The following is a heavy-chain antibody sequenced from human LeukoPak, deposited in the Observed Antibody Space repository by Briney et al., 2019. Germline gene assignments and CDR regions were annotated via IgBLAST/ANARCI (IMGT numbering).Heavy chain of an antibody. J-gene: IGHJ4*02. CDR3: ARDGGWGDGYRNPFYFDY. Sequence: SGGSLRLSCAASGFTFSGYAMHWVRQAPGKGLEWVAVISYDGSNKYYADSVKGRFTISRDNSKNTLYLQMNSLRAEDTAVYYCARDGGWGDGYRNPFYFDYWGQGTLVTVSS. CDR2: ISYDGSNK. D-gene: IGHD5-24*01. CDR1: GFTFSGYA. V-gene: IGHV3-30*04.